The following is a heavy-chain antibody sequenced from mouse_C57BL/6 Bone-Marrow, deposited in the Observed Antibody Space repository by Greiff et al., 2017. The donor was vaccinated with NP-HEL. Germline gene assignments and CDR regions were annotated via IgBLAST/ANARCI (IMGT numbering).Heavy chain of an antibody. D-gene: IGHD1-1*01. V-gene: IGHV1-55*01. CDR3: AKATVVAPYYFDY. CDR1: GYTFTSYW. CDR2: IYPGSGST. J-gene: IGHJ2*01. Sequence: QVQLQQPGAELVKPGASVKMSCKASGYTFTSYWITWVKQRPGQGLEWIGDIYPGSGSTNYNEKFKSKATLTVDKSSSTAYMQLSSLTSEDSAVYYCAKATVVAPYYFDYWGQGTTLTVSS.